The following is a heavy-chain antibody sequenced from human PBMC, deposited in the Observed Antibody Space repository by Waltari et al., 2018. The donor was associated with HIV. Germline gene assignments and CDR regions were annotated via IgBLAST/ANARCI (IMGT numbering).Heavy chain of an antibody. J-gene: IGHJ4*02. CDR1: GGSISSSSYY. CDR3: VGGVVTYFDY. D-gene: IGHD3-3*01. CDR2: VYYSGST. Sequence: QLQLQESGPGLVKPSATLSLTCTVSGGSISSSSYYWGWIRQPPGKGLEWIGSVYYSGSTYYNPSLKSRVTISVDTSKNQFSLKLSSVTAADTAVYYCVGGVVTYFDYWGQGTLVTVSS. V-gene: IGHV4-39*01.